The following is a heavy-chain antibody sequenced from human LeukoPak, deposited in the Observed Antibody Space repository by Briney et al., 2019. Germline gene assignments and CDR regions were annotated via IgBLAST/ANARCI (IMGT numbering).Heavy chain of an antibody. J-gene: IGHJ6*02. V-gene: IGHV3-48*01. CDR2: ISSSSSTI. D-gene: IGHD4-11*01. CDR1: GFTFSSYS. Sequence: GGSLRLSCAASGFTFSSYSMNWVRQAPGKGLEWVSYISSSSSTIYYADSVKGRFTISRDNAKNSLYLQMNSLRAEDTAVYYCARDHDDYPTIYYYYGMDVWGQGTTVTVSS. CDR3: ARDHDDYPTIYYYYGMDV.